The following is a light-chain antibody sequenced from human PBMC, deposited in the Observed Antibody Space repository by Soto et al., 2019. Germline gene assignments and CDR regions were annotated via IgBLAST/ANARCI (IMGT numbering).Light chain of an antibody. J-gene: IGKJ4*01. Sequence: EIVMTQSPATLSVSPGERVTLSCRASQSVSSNLAWYHQKPGQAPRLLLYDASTRATGIPVRFSGSGSGTEFTLTISSLQSEDFAVYYCQQYNNWPLTFGGGTKVEIK. CDR3: QQYNNWPLT. CDR1: QSVSSN. CDR2: DAS. V-gene: IGKV3D-15*01.